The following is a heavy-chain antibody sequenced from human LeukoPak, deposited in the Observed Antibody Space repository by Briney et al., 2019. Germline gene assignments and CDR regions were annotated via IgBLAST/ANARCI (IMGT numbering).Heavy chain of an antibody. V-gene: IGHV4-59*01. CDR1: GGSISSYY. J-gene: IGHJ3*02. D-gene: IGHD3-22*01. CDR2: IYYSGST. Sequence: KSSETLSLTCTVSGGSISSYYWSWIRQPPGKGLEWIGYIYYSGSTNYNPSLKSRVTISVDTSKNQFSLKLSSVTAADTAVYYCARVTDYYDSSGSSDAFDIWGQGTMVTVSS. CDR3: ARVTDYYDSSGSSDAFDI.